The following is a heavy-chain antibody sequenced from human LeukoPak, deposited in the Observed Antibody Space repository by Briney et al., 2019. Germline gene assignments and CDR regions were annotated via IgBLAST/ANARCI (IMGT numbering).Heavy chain of an antibody. CDR2: ISSTSITI. Sequence: PGGSLRLSCAASGFTFSIYRMNWVRQAPGKGLEWVSYISSTSITIYYADSVKGRFTISRDNAKNSLYLQMTSLRDEDTAVYYCVRDRPRDSSVPRFDYWGQGTLVTVSS. V-gene: IGHV3-48*02. D-gene: IGHD3-22*01. CDR1: GFTFSIYR. CDR3: VRDRPRDSSVPRFDY. J-gene: IGHJ4*02.